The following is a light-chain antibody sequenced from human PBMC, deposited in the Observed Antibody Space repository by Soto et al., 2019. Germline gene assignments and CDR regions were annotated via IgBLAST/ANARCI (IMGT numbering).Light chain of an antibody. J-gene: IGKJ2*01. V-gene: IGKV2D-29*01. CDR1: QTARHSDGRTY. Sequence: DIVMTQIPLSLSVTPGRAASISCKSSQTARHSDGRTYLYWYRQKPGQPPHLLIYEVSNRFSGVTEXXSGSGSGTDFTLNISRVEADDVGVYYCMQNIDLPPTFGQGTKLEIK. CDR3: MQNIDLPPT. CDR2: EVS.